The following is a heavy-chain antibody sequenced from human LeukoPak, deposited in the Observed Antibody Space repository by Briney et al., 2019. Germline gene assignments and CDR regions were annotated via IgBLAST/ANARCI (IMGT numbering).Heavy chain of an antibody. D-gene: IGHD1-26*01. V-gene: IGHV3-7*01. CDR1: GFTFSSYW. CDR3: AREGDGGSYHFDY. CDR2: IKQDGSEK. Sequence: PGWSLRLSCAASGFTFSSYWMSWVRQAPGKGLEWVANIKQDGSEKYYVDSVKGRFTISRDNAKNSLYLQMNSLRAEDTAVYYCAREGDGGSYHFDYWGQGTLVTVSS. J-gene: IGHJ4*02.